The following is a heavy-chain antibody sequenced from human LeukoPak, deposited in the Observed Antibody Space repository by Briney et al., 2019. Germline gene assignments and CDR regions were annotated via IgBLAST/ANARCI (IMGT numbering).Heavy chain of an antibody. J-gene: IGHJ5*02. CDR2: INPNSGGT. CDR1: GYTFTDYY. Sequence: ASVKVSCKASGYTFTDYYLHWVRQAPGQGLEWMGWINPNSGGTNYAQKFQGRVTMTRDTSISTAYMELSRLRSDDTAVYYCARESVSGSGSSFDPWGQGTLVTVSS. CDR3: ARESVSGSGSSFDP. D-gene: IGHD3-10*01. V-gene: IGHV1-2*02.